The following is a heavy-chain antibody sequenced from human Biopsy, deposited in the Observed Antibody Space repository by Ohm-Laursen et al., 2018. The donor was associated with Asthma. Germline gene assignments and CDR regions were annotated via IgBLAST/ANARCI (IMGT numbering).Heavy chain of an antibody. V-gene: IGHV4-39*01. D-gene: IGHD3-3*01. CDR3: ARRITIFGVVQKDHGMDA. CDR1: GGSMTPTSHY. CDR2: ISYGGKT. J-gene: IGHJ6*02. Sequence: GTLSLTCTVSGGSMTPTSHYWDWIRQAPGKGLEWIGYISYGGKTSNNPSLKNRVTISRDTWKNQFSLRLTSVTAADTAVYFCARRITIFGVVQKDHGMDAWGQGTTVIVS.